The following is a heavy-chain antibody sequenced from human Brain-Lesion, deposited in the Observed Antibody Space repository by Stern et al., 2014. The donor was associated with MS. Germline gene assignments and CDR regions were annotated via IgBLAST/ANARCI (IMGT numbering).Heavy chain of an antibody. V-gene: IGHV1-3*01. J-gene: IGHJ4*02. Sequence: VQLVASGAEVQKPGASVKVSCKASGYTFIRYAMQWVRQAPGQRLEWMGRINGVDDKTKYSHKFQGRVTITRDTSANTVYMELSSLRSEDTAVYYCARDDHRDSSGHYAPFDYWGQGTRVTVSS. CDR1: GYTFIRYA. D-gene: IGHD3-22*01. CDR2: INGVDDKT. CDR3: ARDDHRDSSGHYAPFDY.